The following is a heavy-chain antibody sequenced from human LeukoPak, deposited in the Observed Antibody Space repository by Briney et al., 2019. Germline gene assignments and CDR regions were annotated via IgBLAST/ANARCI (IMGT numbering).Heavy chain of an antibody. D-gene: IGHD2-2*02. CDR3: TTDYCSSTSCYIDAFDI. J-gene: IGHJ3*02. V-gene: IGHV3-15*01. CDR2: IKSKTDGGTT. CDR1: GFTFSNAW. Sequence: PGGSLRLSCAASGFTFSNAWMSWVRQAPGKGLEWVGRIKSKTDGGTTDYAAPVKGRFTISRDDSENTLYLQMNSLKTEDTAVYYCTTDYCSSTSCYIDAFDIWGQGTMVTVSS.